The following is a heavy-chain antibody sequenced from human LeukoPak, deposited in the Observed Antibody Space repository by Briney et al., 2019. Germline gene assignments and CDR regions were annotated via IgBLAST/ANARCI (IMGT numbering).Heavy chain of an antibody. V-gene: IGHV3-66*01. D-gene: IGHD2-8*01. Sequence: GGSLRLSCVASGFTVSTNYMSWVRQAPGKGPEWISIIYRGGDTYYADSVKGRFTISRDNSKNTLYLQMIAVRAEDTAVYYCARDKRYCTSGRCWGVQFGPWGQGTLVSVSS. CDR3: ARDKRYCTSGRCWGVQFGP. CDR1: GFTVSTNY. CDR2: IYRGGDT. J-gene: IGHJ5*02.